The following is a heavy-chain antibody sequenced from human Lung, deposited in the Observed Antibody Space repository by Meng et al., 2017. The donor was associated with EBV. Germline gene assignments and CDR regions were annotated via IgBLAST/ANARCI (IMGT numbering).Heavy chain of an antibody. CDR1: GGSISSYY. J-gene: IGHJ4*02. D-gene: IGHD3-16*01. CDR3: ARERGDFYFDY. Sequence: VQLQESGPGLVKPSETLSLTCTVSGGSISSYYWSWIRQPPGKGLEWIGYIYYSGSTNYNPSLKSRVTISVDTSKNQFSLKLSSVTAADTAVYYCARERGDFYFDYWGQGTLVTVSS. CDR2: IYYSGST. V-gene: IGHV4-59*01.